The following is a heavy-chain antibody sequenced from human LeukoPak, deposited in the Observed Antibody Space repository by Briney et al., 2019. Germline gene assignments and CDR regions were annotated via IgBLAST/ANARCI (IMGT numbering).Heavy chain of an antibody. V-gene: IGHV4-59*01. D-gene: IGHD3-10*01. CDR3: AGGSMVRGVRWAFDY. Sequence: PSETLSLTCTVSGGSISSYYWSWIRQPPGKGLEWVGYIYYSGSTNYNPSLKSRVTISVDTSKNQFSLKLSSVTAADTAVYYCAGGSMVRGVRWAFDYWGQGTLVTVSS. CDR2: IYYSGST. CDR1: GGSISSYY. J-gene: IGHJ4*02.